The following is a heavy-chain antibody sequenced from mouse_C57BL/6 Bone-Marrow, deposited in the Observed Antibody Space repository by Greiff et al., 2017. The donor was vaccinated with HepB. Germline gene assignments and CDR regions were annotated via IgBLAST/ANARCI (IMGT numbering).Heavy chain of an antibody. D-gene: IGHD2-3*01. Sequence: QVQLQQSGAELARPGASVKLSCKASGYTFTSYGISWVKQRTGQGLEWIGEIYPRSGNTYYNEKFKGKATLTADKSSSTAYMELRSLTSEDSAVFFCARPYDPPWFAYWGQGTLVTVSA. J-gene: IGHJ3*01. CDR3: ARPYDPPWFAY. CDR2: IYPRSGNT. V-gene: IGHV1-81*01. CDR1: GYTFTSYG.